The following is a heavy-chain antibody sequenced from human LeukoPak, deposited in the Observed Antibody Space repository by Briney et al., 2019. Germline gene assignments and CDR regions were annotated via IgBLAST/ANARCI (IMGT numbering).Heavy chain of an antibody. V-gene: IGHV3-48*01. Sequence: PGGSLRLSCAASGSTFSNYAMNWVRQAPGKGLEWVSYIGSSLSTIYYADSVKGRFTISRDNAKNLLYLQMKSLRAEDTAVYYCARDLGIEAVWGQGTLVTVSS. CDR3: ARDLGIEAV. CDR1: GSTFSNYA. D-gene: IGHD6-13*01. CDR2: IGSSLSTI. J-gene: IGHJ4*02.